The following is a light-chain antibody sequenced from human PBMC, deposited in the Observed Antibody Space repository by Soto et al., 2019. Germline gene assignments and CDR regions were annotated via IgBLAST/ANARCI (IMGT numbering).Light chain of an antibody. Sequence: EIVMTQSPATLSVSPGERVTLSCRASQSVSNNLAWYQQQPGQAPRLLIYGASTTATGIPARFRGSGSGTEFTLTIGSLQSEDFAVYYCLHYKDWPRWTFGQGTKVDIK. V-gene: IGKV3-15*01. CDR1: QSVSNN. CDR3: LHYKDWPRWT. J-gene: IGKJ1*01. CDR2: GAS.